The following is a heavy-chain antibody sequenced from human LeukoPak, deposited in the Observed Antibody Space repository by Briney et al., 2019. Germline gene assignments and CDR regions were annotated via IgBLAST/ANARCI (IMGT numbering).Heavy chain of an antibody. CDR3: ARSDYGGNSFDY. D-gene: IGHD4-23*01. V-gene: IGHV5-51*01. CDR1: GYTFTTHW. Sequence: GESLKISCKGSGYTFTTHWIGWVRQMSGKGLEGMGIIYPGDSDTKYRPSFQGQVTISADKSISTAYLQWSSLKASDTATYYCARSDYGGNSFDYWGQGTLVTVSS. J-gene: IGHJ4*02. CDR2: IYPGDSDT.